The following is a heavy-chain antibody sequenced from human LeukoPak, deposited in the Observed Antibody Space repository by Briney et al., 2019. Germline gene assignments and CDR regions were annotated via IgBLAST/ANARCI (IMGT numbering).Heavy chain of an antibody. V-gene: IGHV4-39*01. Sequence: SETLTLTCSVSGCSISNSAYSWGRLPPPPGQGLVWVVNIYYNGNFYFNPSVKSLVIITVNTSNNQYSLSLNSVTAADTAVYYCARQNSAGYSSTWYFDYWGQGTLVTVSS. CDR1: GCSISNSAYS. J-gene: IGHJ4*02. D-gene: IGHD6-13*01. CDR3: ARQNSAGYSSTWYFDY. CDR2: IYYNGNF.